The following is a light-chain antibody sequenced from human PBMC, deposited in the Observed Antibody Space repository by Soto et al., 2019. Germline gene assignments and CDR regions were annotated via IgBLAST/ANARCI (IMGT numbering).Light chain of an antibody. CDR3: HQYYSSPLT. J-gene: IGKJ4*01. CDR2: GAS. Sequence: EIVLTQSPGTLSLSPGERATLSCRASQSVSSSYLACYQQKPGQAPMLLIYGASSSATGIPDRFSGSGSGTEFTLTISRLAPEDFAVYYCHQYYSSPLTFGGGTKVEIK. CDR1: QSVSSSY. V-gene: IGKV3-20*01.